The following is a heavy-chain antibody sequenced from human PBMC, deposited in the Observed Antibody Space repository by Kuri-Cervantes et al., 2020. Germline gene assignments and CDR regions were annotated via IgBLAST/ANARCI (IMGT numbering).Heavy chain of an antibody. CDR2: IYYSGST. J-gene: IGHJ3*02. CDR3: ARKGNYGDYFYAFDI. D-gene: IGHD4-17*01. CDR1: GGSVSSGSYY. Sequence: SETLSRTCTVSGGSVSSGSYYWSWIRQPPGKGLEWIGYIYYSGSTNYNPSLKSRVTISVDTSKNQFSLKLSSVTAADTAVYYCARKGNYGDYFYAFDIWGQGTMVTVSS. V-gene: IGHV4-61*01.